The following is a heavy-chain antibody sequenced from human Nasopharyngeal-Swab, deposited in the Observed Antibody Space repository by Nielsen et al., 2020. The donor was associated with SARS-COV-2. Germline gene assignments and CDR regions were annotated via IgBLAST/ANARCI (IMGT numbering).Heavy chain of an antibody. D-gene: IGHD3-10*01. V-gene: IGHV3-30*18. CDR2: ISYDGSNK. J-gene: IGHJ6*03. Sequence: VRQASGKGLEWVAVISYDGSNKYYADSVKGRFTISRDNSKNTLYLQMNSLRAEDTAVYYCAKDAAMVRATYYYYMDVWGKGTTVTVSS. CDR3: AKDAAMVRATYYYYMDV.